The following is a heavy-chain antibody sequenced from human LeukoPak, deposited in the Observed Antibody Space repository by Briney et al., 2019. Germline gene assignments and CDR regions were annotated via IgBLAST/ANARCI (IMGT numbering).Heavy chain of an antibody. J-gene: IGHJ4*02. CDR2: ISSSSSYI. Sequence: GGSLRLSCAASGFTFSNAWMSWVRQAPGKGLEWVSSISSSSSYIYYADSVKGRFTISRDNAKNSLYLQMNSLRAEDTAVYYCARDRIAAAGGWGQGTLVTVSS. CDR3: ARDRIAAAGG. V-gene: IGHV3-21*01. D-gene: IGHD6-13*01. CDR1: GFTFSNAW.